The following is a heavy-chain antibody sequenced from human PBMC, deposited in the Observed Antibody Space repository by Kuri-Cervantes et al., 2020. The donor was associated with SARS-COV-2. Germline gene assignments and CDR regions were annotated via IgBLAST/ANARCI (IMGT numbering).Heavy chain of an antibody. V-gene: IGHV4-34*01. CDR2: INHSGST. CDR1: GGSFSGYY. Sequence: SETLSLTCAVYGGSFSGYYWSWIRQPPGKGLEWIGEINHSGSTNYNPSLKSRVTISVDTSKNQFSLKLSSVTAADTAVYYCAREVSSEQLVAFDYWGQGTLVTV. D-gene: IGHD6-6*01. CDR3: AREVSSEQLVAFDY. J-gene: IGHJ4*02.